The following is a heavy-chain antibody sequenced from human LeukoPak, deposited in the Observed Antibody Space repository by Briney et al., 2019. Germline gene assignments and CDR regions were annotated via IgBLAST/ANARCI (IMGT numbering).Heavy chain of an antibody. V-gene: IGHV3-53*05. CDR1: GVTVSSDY. D-gene: IGHD2/OR15-2a*01. J-gene: IGHJ4*02. CDR2: IYSDGNT. Sequence: PGGSLRLSCAASGVTVSSDYMSWVRQAPGKGLEWVSVIYSDGNTYYADSVKGRFTISRDNSKNTLFLQMASLRTEDTAICYCASRMTFGGQGTLVTVSS. CDR3: ASRMTF.